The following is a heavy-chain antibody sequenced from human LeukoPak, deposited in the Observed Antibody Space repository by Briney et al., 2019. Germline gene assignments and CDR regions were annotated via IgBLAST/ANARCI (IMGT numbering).Heavy chain of an antibody. J-gene: IGHJ5*02. CDR2: TYYSGST. CDR3: ASSFGIAAAGTSGDWFDP. CDR1: GGSISIYY. V-gene: IGHV4-59*12. D-gene: IGHD6-13*01. Sequence: PSETLSLTCTVSGGSISIYYWSWIRQPPGKGLERIGYTYYSGSTNYNPSLKSRVTISVDTSKNQFSLKLSSVTAADTAVYYCASSFGIAAAGTSGDWFDPWGQGTLVTVSS.